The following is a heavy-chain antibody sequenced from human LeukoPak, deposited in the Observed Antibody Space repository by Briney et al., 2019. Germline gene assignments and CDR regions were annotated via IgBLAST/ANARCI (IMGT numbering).Heavy chain of an antibody. D-gene: IGHD1-14*01. CDR2: IRYDGSNK. J-gene: IGHJ4*02. Sequence: PGGSLRLSCAASGFTFSSYGMHWVRQAPDKGLEWVAFIRYDGSNKYYADSVKGRFTISRDNAKNSLYLQMNSLRAEDTAVYYCNLAPGYWGQGTLVTVSS. CDR3: NLAPGY. CDR1: GFTFSSYG. V-gene: IGHV3-30*02.